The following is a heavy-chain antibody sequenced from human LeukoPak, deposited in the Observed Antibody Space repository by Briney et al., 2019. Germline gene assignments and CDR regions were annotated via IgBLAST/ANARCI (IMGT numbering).Heavy chain of an antibody. Sequence: SETLSLTCTVSGYSISSGYYWGWIRQPPGKGLEWIGSIYHSESTYYNPSLKSRVTISVDTSKNQFSLKLSSVTAADTAVYYCARGGYGDYGPDAFDIWGQGTMVTVSS. CDR3: ARGGYGDYGPDAFDI. J-gene: IGHJ3*02. V-gene: IGHV4-38-2*02. CDR1: GYSISSGYY. D-gene: IGHD4-17*01. CDR2: IYHSEST.